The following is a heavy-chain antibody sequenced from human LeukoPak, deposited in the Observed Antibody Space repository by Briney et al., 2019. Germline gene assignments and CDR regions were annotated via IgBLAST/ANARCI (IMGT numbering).Heavy chain of an antibody. CDR3: AREWLRPDAFDI. Sequence: KSSETLSLTCAVYGGFFSGYYWSWIRQPPGKGLEWIGEINHSGSTNYNPSLKSRVTISVDTSKDQFSLKLSSVTAADTAVYYCAREWLRPDAFDIWGQGTMVTVSS. J-gene: IGHJ3*02. V-gene: IGHV4-34*01. CDR1: GGFFSGYY. D-gene: IGHD6-19*01. CDR2: INHSGST.